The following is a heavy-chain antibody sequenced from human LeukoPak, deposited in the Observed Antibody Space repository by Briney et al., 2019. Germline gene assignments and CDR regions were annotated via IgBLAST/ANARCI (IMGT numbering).Heavy chain of an antibody. CDR1: GGSISSSSYY. CDR3: ASSRDSYGRH. D-gene: IGHD5-18*01. V-gene: IGHV4-39*07. CDR2: IYYSGST. Sequence: PSETLSLTCTVSGGSISSSSYYWGWIRQPPGKGLEWIGSIYYSGSTYYNPSLKSRVTISVDTSKNQFSLKLSSVTAADTAVYYCASSRDSYGRHWGQGTLVTVSS. J-gene: IGHJ4*02.